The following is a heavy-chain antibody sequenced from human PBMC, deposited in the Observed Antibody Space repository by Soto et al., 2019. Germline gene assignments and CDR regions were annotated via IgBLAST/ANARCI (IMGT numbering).Heavy chain of an antibody. J-gene: IGHJ4*02. CDR3: VSDRGYGHASVPYS. Sequence: QAHLVESGGGVVQPGRSLRLSCAASGFTFTSYGMHWVRQAPGTRLEWVAVITYDGGLQHYADSVKGRFTISRDNSKNMVLLQMNSRRAEDTAVYYCVSDRGYGHASVPYSWGQGTLVSVSS. D-gene: IGHD5-18*01. CDR2: ITYDGGLQ. CDR1: GFTFTSYG. V-gene: IGHV3-30*03.